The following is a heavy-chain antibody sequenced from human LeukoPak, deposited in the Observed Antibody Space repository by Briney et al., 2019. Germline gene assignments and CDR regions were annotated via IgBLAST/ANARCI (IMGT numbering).Heavy chain of an antibody. D-gene: IGHD6-13*01. CDR2: IKQDGSEK. V-gene: IGHV3-7*03. J-gene: IGHJ4*02. CDR3: ARDMQQLVSRGDF. Sequence: GGSLRLSCAASGFTFSSYWMSWVRQAPGKGLEWVANIKQDGSEKYYVDSVKGRFTISRDNAKNSLYLQMNSLRAEDTAVYYCARDMQQLVSRGDFWGQGTLVTVSS. CDR1: GFTFSSYW.